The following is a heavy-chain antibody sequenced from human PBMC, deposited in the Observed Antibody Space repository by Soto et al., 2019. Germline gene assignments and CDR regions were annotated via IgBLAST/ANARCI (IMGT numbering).Heavy chain of an antibody. D-gene: IGHD2-15*01. CDR3: ARQYCSGGSCYSGSVSTFDY. J-gene: IGHJ4*02. CDR1: GGSISSSSYY. CDR2: IYYSGST. V-gene: IGHV4-39*01. Sequence: QLQLQESGPGLVKPSETLSLTCTVSGGSISSSSYYWGWIRQPPGKGLEWVGSIYYSGSTYYNPSLKSRVTISVDTSKNQFSLKLSSVTAADTAVYYCARQYCSGGSCYSGSVSTFDYWGQGTLVTVSS.